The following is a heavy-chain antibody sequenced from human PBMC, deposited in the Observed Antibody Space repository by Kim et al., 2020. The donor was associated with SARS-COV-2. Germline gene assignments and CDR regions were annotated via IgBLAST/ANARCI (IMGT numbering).Heavy chain of an antibody. Sequence: SETLSLTCTVSGGSISSYYWSWIRQPPGKGLEWIGYIYYSGSTNYNPSLKSRVTISVDTCKNQFSLKLSSVTAADTAVYYCARAIRGSSTLRYYYYYGMDVWGQGTTVTVSS. V-gene: IGHV4-59*13. D-gene: IGHD6-6*01. CDR2: IYYSGST. CDR3: ARAIRGSSTLRYYYYYGMDV. J-gene: IGHJ6*02. CDR1: GGSISSYY.